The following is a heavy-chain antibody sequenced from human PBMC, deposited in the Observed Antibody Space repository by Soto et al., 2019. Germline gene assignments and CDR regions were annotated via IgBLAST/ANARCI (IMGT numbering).Heavy chain of an antibody. CDR3: ARGGLALMDV. D-gene: IGHD3-16*01. CDR2: INAGNGNT. CDR1: GYTFTSYA. V-gene: IGHV1-3*01. Sequence: QVQLVQSGAEVKKPGASVKVSCKASGYTFTSYAMHWVRQAPGQRLEWMGWINAGNGNTKYSRKFQGRVTITRDTSASTAHMELSSLRSEDTAVYYCARGGLALMDVWGQGTTVTVSS. J-gene: IGHJ6*02.